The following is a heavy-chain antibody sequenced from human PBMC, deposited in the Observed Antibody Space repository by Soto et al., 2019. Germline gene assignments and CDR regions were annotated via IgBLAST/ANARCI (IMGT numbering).Heavy chain of an antibody. V-gene: IGHV3-11*01. D-gene: IGHD3-10*01. Sequence: QVQLVESGGGLVKPGGSLRLSCAVSGVTFSDCYMNWIRQAPGKGLEGVSYISSSGTSINYAGSVKGRFTISRDNAKNSLYLQMNSLRAEDTAMYYCARVRFGEWGYAMDVWGQGTTVTVSS. CDR3: ARVRFGEWGYAMDV. J-gene: IGHJ6*02. CDR1: GVTFSDCY. CDR2: ISSSGTSI.